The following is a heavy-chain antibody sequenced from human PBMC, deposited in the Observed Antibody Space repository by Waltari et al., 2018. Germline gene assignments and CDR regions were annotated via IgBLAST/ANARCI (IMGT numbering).Heavy chain of an antibody. CDR1: GYTFTSYA. V-gene: IGHV1-3*01. J-gene: IGHJ1*01. CDR3: ARGRTAVAEDFQH. Sequence: QVQLVQSGAEVKKPGASVKVSCKASGYTFTSYAMHWVRQAPGQRLEWMGWINAGNGNTKYSQKCQGRVTITRDTSASTAYMELSSLRSEDTAVYYCARGRTAVAEDFQHWGQGTLVTVSS. CDR2: INAGNGNT. D-gene: IGHD6-19*01.